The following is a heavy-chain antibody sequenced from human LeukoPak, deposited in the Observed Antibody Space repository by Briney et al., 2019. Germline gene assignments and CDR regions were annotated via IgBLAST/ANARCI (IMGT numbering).Heavy chain of an antibody. V-gene: IGHV3-7*04. D-gene: IGHD5-24*01. J-gene: IGHJ4*02. CDR1: GFTFTDYI. CDR3: TRVGYIDEGIDY. Sequence: PGGSLRLSCVASGFTFTDYIMHWVRQAPGKGLEWVANIKQDGSKKSYVDSVKGRFTISRDNAKNSLYLQMNSLRAEDTAIYYCTRVGYIDEGIDYWGQGTLVTVSS. CDR2: IKQDGSKK.